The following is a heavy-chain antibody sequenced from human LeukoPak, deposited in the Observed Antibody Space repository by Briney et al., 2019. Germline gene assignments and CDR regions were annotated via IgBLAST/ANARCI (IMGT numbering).Heavy chain of an antibody. V-gene: IGHV1-8*03. CDR1: GYTFTSYD. Sequence: ASVKVSCKASGYTFTSYDINWVRQATGQGLEWMGWMNPNSGNTGYAQKFQGRVTITRNTSISTAYMELSSLRSEDTAVYYCARGAPHDYDFWSGLHYYFDYWGQGPLVTVSS. J-gene: IGHJ4*02. CDR2: MNPNSGNT. CDR3: ARGAPHDYDFWSGLHYYFDY. D-gene: IGHD3-3*01.